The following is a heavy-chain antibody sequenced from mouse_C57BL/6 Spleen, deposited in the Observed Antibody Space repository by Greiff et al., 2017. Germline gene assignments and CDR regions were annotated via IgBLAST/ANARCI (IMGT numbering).Heavy chain of an antibody. CDR3: APYYSNYGRYFDV. J-gene: IGHJ1*03. CDR1: GYNFTSYW. V-gene: IGHV1-55*01. CDR2: IYPGSGST. D-gene: IGHD2-5*01. Sequence: QVQLQQPGAELVKPGASVKMSCKASGYNFTSYWITWVKQRPGQGLEWIGDIYPGSGSTNYNEKFKSKATLTVDTSSSTAYMQLSSLTSEDSAVYYCAPYYSNYGRYFDVWGTGTTVTVSS.